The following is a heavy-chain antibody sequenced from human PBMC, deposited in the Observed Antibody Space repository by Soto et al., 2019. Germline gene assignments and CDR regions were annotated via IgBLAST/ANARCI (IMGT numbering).Heavy chain of an antibody. V-gene: IGHV3-30*18. CDR1: GFTFSSYG. CDR3: AKVMSHVGAARPGGIDY. J-gene: IGHJ4*02. CDR2: ISYDGSNK. D-gene: IGHD6-6*01. Sequence: QVQLVESGGGVVQPGRSLRLSCAASGFTFSSYGMHWVRQAPGKGLEWVAVISYDGSNKYYADSVKGRFTISRDNSKNTLYLQMNSLRAEDTAVYYCAKVMSHVGAARPGGIDYWGQGTLVTVSS.